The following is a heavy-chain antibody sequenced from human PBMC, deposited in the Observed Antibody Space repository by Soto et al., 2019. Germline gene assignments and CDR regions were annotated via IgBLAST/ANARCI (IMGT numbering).Heavy chain of an antibody. CDR3: ARGGRGWTNYPYYDYYGMDV. CDR1: GGSFSGYY. J-gene: IGHJ6*02. Sequence: SETLSLTCTVSGGSFSGYYWSWVRQPPGKGLEWIAEITDSGGTNYNPSLKSRVTISVDTSMNHFSLKLSSVTAADTAVYYCARGGRGWTNYPYYDYYGMDVWGQGTTVTVSS. CDR2: ITDSGGT. D-gene: IGHD1-7*01. V-gene: IGHV4-34*01.